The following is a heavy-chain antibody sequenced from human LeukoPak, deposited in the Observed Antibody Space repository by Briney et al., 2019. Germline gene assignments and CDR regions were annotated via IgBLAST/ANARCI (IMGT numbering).Heavy chain of an antibody. D-gene: IGHD1-26*01. CDR1: GLNFRSYA. V-gene: IGHV3-23*01. CDR2: IRDNDFST. Sequence: GGSLRLSCTASGLNFRSYALSWVRQAPGKGLKWVSGIRDNDFSTYYADSVKGRFTISRDNSKSPVYLPMNSLRAEDTAVYYRARSSGNYWAAPFDYWGQGTLVTVSS. J-gene: IGHJ4*02. CDR3: ARSSGNYWAAPFDY.